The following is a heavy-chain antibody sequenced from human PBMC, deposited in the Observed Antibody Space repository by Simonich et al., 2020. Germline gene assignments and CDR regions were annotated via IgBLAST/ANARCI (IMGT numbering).Heavy chain of an antibody. V-gene: IGHV1-2*02. D-gene: IGHD7-27*01. CDR1: GYTFTGYY. J-gene: IGHJ3*02. Sequence: QVQLVQSGAEVKKPGASVKVSCKASGYTFTGYYMHWVRQAPGQGREGLGWVNPHRGGTHYAQKFQGRVPMTRDTSISTAYMELSRLRSDDTAVYYCARGPRWTGDDAFDIWGQGTMVTVSS. CDR3: ARGPRWTGDDAFDI. CDR2: VNPHRGGT.